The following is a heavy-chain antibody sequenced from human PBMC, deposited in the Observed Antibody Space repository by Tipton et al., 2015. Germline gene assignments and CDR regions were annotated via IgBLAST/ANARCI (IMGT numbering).Heavy chain of an antibody. V-gene: IGHV4-61*02. CDR1: GGSISSGGYY. J-gene: IGHJ6*02. CDR2: SYTSGST. D-gene: IGHD4-23*01. CDR3: VRDAVVTHYYYYGMDV. Sequence: TLSLTCTVSGGSISSGGYYWSWIRQPAGKGLEWIGRSYTSGSTNYNPSLRSRVTMSIDTSKNQFSLKLSSVTAADTAVYYCVRDAVVTHYYYYGMDVWGQGTTVTVSS.